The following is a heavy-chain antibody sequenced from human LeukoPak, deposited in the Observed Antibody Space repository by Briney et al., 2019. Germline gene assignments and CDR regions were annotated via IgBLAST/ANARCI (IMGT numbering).Heavy chain of an antibody. J-gene: IGHJ4*02. D-gene: IGHD6-19*01. Sequence: KPSQTLSLTCTVSGGSISSGGYYWSWIRQHPGKGLEWIGYIYYSGSTYYNPSLKGRVTISVDTSKNQFSLKLSSVTAADTAVYYCARSSVAGTLGFDYWGQGTLVTVSS. CDR1: GGSISSGGYY. V-gene: IGHV4-31*03. CDR2: IYYSGST. CDR3: ARSSVAGTLGFDY.